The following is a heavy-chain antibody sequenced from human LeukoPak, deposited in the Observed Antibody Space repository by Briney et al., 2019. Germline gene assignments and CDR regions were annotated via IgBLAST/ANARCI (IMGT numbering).Heavy chain of an antibody. V-gene: IGHV3-30*02. J-gene: IGHJ5*02. CDR3: AKDQTVGDPYNWFDP. CDR2: IRYDENVK. Sequence: GGSLRLSCAASGFTFNSYGMHWVRQAPGKGLEWVAFIRYDENVKNYAESVKGRFTVSRDNSRNTLYLQMNSLRAEDTAVYFCAKDQTVGDPYNWFDPWGQGTLVTVSS. D-gene: IGHD4-17*01. CDR1: GFTFNSYG.